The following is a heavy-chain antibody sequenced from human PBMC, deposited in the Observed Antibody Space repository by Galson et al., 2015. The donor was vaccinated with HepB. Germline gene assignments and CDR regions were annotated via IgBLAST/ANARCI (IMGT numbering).Heavy chain of an antibody. D-gene: IGHD3-9*01. V-gene: IGHV3-30*03. CDR1: GFTFSNYG. CDR2: ITNGGSNK. Sequence: SLRLSRAASGFTFSNYGMHWVRQAPGKGLEWVAAITNGGSNKYYADSVKGRFTISRDNSKNSLYLQMNSLRAEDTAVYYCATSPILRYVDWLRSQGHERFDYWGQGTLVTVSS. J-gene: IGHJ4*02. CDR3: ATSPILRYVDWLRSQGHERFDY.